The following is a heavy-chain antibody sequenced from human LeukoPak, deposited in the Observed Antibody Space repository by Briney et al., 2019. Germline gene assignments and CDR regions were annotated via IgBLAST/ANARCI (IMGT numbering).Heavy chain of an antibody. D-gene: IGHD3-9*01. Sequence: ASVKVSCKPSGYTFTGYYMHWVQQAPGQGLEWMGWINPNSGGTNYAQKFQGRVPMTRDTSISTAYMELSRLRSDDTAFYYWARAAYDILTGYYHYYYYYMDVWGKGTTVTISS. V-gene: IGHV1-2*02. CDR1: GYTFTGYY. J-gene: IGHJ6*03. CDR3: ARAAYDILTGYYHYYYYYMDV. CDR2: INPNSGGT.